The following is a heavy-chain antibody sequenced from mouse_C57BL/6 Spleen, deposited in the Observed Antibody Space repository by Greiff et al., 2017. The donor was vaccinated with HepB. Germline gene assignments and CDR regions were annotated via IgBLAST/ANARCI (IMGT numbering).Heavy chain of an antibody. J-gene: IGHJ4*01. CDR1: GYTFTDYY. V-gene: IGHV1-26*01. CDR3: AREPTAVARGAMDY. D-gene: IGHD1-1*01. Sequence: VQLQQSGPELVKPGASVKISCKASGYTFTDYYMNWVKQSHGKSLEWIGDINPNNGGTSYNQKFKGKATLTVDKSSSTAYMERRSLTSEDSAVYYCAREPTAVARGAMDYWGQGTSVTVSS. CDR2: INPNNGGT.